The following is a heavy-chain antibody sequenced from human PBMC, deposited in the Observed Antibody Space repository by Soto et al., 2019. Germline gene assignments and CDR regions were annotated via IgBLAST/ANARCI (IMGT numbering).Heavy chain of an antibody. J-gene: IGHJ6*02. CDR3: ARAGESGSPSYYYYGMDV. D-gene: IGHD1-26*01. CDR2: IYSGGST. CDR1: GFTVSSNY. Sequence: PGGSLRLSCAASGFTVSSNYMSWVRQAPGKGLEWVSVIYSGGSTYYADSVKGRFTISRDNSKNTLYLQMNSLRAEDTAVYYCARAGESGSPSYYYYGMDVWGQGTTVTVSS. V-gene: IGHV3-53*01.